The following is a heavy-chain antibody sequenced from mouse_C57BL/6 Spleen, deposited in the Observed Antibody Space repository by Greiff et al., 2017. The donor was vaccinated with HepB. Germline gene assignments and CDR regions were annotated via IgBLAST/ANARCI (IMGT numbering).Heavy chain of an antibody. J-gene: IGHJ4*01. Sequence: VKLQQPGAELVKPGASVKMSCKASGYTFTSYWITWVKQRPGQGLEWIGDIYPGSGSTNYNEKFKSKATLTVDTSSSTAYMQLSSLTSEDSAVYYCARWGYGNSYAMDYWGQGTSVTVSS. V-gene: IGHV1-55*01. D-gene: IGHD2-1*01. CDR2: IYPGSGST. CDR1: GYTFTSYW. CDR3: ARWGYGNSYAMDY.